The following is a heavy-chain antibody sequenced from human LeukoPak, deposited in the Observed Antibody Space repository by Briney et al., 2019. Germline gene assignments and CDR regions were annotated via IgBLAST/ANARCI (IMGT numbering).Heavy chain of an antibody. CDR2: ISWNSGSI. V-gene: IGHV3-9*01. Sequence: RSGGSLRLSCAASGFTFDDYAMHWVRQAPGKGLEWASGISWNSGSIGYADSVKGRFTISRDNAKNSLYLQMNSLRAEDTALYYCAKDIDYYDSSGSYDYWGQGTLVTVSS. J-gene: IGHJ4*02. CDR1: GFTFDDYA. CDR3: AKDIDYYDSSGSYDY. D-gene: IGHD3-22*01.